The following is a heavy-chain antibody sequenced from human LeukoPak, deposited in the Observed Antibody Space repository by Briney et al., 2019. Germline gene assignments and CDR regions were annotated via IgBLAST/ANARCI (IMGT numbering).Heavy chain of an antibody. Sequence: GRPLRLSCAASGFTFDDYAMHWVPQAPGKGLEWVSGISWNSGSIGYADSAKGRFTISRDNPKNPLYLQMNSLRAEDPALCYCAKDIGPKWSSSSGRSPNRFDPWGQGTLVTVSS. CDR3: AKDIGPKWSSSSGRSPNRFDP. CDR2: ISWNSGSI. V-gene: IGHV3-9*01. CDR1: GFTFDDYA. J-gene: IGHJ5*02. D-gene: IGHD6-6*01.